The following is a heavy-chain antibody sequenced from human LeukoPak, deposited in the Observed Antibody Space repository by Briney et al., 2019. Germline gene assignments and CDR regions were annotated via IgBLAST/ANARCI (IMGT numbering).Heavy chain of an antibody. V-gene: IGHV4-34*01. CDR3: ARGFRDIVVVVAATFTGFDY. Sequence: SGILSLTCAVSGGSFSGYYWSGIRQPPGKGLEWIGAIKHSGSTDYNPSLKRRVTISVDTSKNQFYLKLSSVTAADTAVYYCARGFRDIVVVVAATFTGFDYWGQGTLVTVSS. J-gene: IGHJ4*02. CDR2: IKHSGST. D-gene: IGHD2-15*01. CDR1: GGSFSGYY.